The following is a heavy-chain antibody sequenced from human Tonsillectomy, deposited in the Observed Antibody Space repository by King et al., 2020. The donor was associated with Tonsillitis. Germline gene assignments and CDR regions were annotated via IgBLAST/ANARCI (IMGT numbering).Heavy chain of an antibody. Sequence: VQLVESGAEVKKPGESLKISCKGSGYSFTNYWIGWVRQMPGKGLEWMGIIYPGDSDTRYSPSFQGQVSISADKSISTAYLQWSRLKASDTAMDCATLSWKDTRYGDYGEFDYWGQGTLVTVSS. CDR2: IYPGDSDT. J-gene: IGHJ4*02. D-gene: IGHD4-17*01. CDR3: ATLSWKDTRYGDYGEFDY. CDR1: GYSFTNYW. V-gene: IGHV5-51*01.